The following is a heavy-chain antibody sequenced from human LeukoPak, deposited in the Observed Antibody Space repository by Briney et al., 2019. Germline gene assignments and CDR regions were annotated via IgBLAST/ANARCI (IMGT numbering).Heavy chain of an antibody. J-gene: IGHJ4*02. CDR2: IYYSGST. D-gene: IGHD2-15*01. Sequence: SETLSLTCTVSGGSISSYYWSWIRQPPGKGLEWIGYIYYSGSTNYNPSLKSRVTISVDTSKNQFSLKLSSVTAADTAVYYCARLSLGYCSGGSCYTNDYWGQGTLVTVSS. CDR3: ARLSLGYCSGGSCYTNDY. V-gene: IGHV4-59*08. CDR1: GGSISSYY.